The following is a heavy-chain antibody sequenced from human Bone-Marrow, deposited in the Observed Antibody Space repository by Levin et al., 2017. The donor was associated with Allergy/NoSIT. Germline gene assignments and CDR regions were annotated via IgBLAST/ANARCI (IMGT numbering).Heavy chain of an antibody. J-gene: IGHJ5*02. CDR1: GGTFSSYA. Sequence: GGSLRLSCKASGGTFSSYAISWVRQAPGQGLEWMGRIIPILGIANYAQKFQGRVTITADKSTSTAYMELSSLRSEDTAVYYCARGPYSGGSSIFVDNWFDPWGQGTLVTVSS. CDR2: IIPILGIA. V-gene: IGHV1-69*04. D-gene: IGHD2-15*01. CDR3: ARGPYSGGSSIFVDNWFDP.